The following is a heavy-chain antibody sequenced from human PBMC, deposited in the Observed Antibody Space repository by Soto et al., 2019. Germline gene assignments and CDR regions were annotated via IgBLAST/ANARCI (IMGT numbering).Heavy chain of an antibody. CDR2: IIPFLRTP. J-gene: IGHJ6*01. D-gene: IGHD1-26*01. CDR3: AKSVCHTTACPHPSFDYYAMDV. V-gene: IGHV1-69*01. CDR1: GDTFRSYA. Sequence: QVQLVQSGPEVKKPGSSVKVSCESSGDTFRSYAMSWVRQAPGQGLEWMGGIIPFLRTPNYSPKFQGRVTITAGESTRTTYVELRGPSAQDTAIYFCAKSVCHTTACPHPSFDYYAMDVWGPGTTVTVSS.